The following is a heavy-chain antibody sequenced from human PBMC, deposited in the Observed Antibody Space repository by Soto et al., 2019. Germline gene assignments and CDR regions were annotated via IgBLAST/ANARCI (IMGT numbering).Heavy chain of an antibody. CDR2: TYYRSKWYN. CDR3: AKEGPKELVNYYGMDV. D-gene: IGHD1-7*01. V-gene: IGHV6-1*01. J-gene: IGHJ6*02. CDR1: GDSVSSNSAA. Sequence: SQTLSLTCAISGDSVSSNSAAWNWIRQSPSRGLEWLGRTYYRSKWYNDYAVSVKSRITINPDTSKNQFSLQLNSVTPEDTAVYYCAKEGPKELVNYYGMDVWGQGTTVTVSS.